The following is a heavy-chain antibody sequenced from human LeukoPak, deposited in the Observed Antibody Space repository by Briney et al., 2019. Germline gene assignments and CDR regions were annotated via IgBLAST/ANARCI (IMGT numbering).Heavy chain of an antibody. CDR1: DGSISSYY. CDR2: IYYSGST. V-gene: IGHV4-59*01. CDR3: ARLSRGAAAGFDC. Sequence: SETLSLTCTVSDGSISSYYWSWIRQPPGKGLEWIGYIYYSGSTNFNPSLKSRVSISVDTSKNQFSLNLTSETAADTAFYYRARLSRGAAAGFDCWGPGTLVTVSS. D-gene: IGHD6-13*01. J-gene: IGHJ4*02.